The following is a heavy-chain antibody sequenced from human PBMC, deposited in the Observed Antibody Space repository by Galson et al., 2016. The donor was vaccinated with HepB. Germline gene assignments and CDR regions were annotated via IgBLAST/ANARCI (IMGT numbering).Heavy chain of an antibody. CDR2: MYYRGTT. V-gene: IGHV4-39*01. Sequence: SETLSLTCSVSGASISSRNYYWGWIRQPPEKGLEWIVSMYYRGTTNYNPSLKSRVTISDDTSENQFSLRLTSVTAADTAVYLCASSRSVETVMDPQNPFDCWCQGIMVTVSS. CDR3: ASSRSVETVMDPQNPFDC. J-gene: IGHJ4*02. CDR1: GASISSRNYY. D-gene: IGHD5-18*01.